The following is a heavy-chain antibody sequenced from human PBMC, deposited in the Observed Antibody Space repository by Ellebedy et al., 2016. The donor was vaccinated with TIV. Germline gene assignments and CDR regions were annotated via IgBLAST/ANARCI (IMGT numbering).Heavy chain of an antibody. J-gene: IGHJ5*02. CDR2: IIPLFGTA. CDR3: ARSKGVYNWFDP. V-gene: IGHV1-69*06. D-gene: IGHD3-10*01. CDR1: GGTFSSYA. Sequence: ASVKVSCKASGGTFSSYAISWVRQAPGQGLEWMGGIIPLFGTANYAQKFQGRVTITADKSTSTAYMELSSLRSEDTAVYYCARSKGVYNWFDPWGQGTLVTVSS.